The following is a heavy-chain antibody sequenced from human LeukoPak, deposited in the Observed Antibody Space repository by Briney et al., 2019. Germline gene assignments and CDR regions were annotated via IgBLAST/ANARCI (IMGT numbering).Heavy chain of an antibody. CDR2: ISSSSSTI. D-gene: IGHD6-13*01. J-gene: IGHJ4*02. V-gene: IGHV3-11*01. CDR3: ARAMRIAAAEYFFDY. CDR1: GFPFSDYY. Sequence: GGSLRLSCSASGFPFSDYYMSWIRQAPGKGLEWISYISSSSSTIYYADSVNGRFTISRDNAKDSLYLQMNSLRAEDTAVYYCARAMRIAAAEYFFDYWGQGTLVTVSS.